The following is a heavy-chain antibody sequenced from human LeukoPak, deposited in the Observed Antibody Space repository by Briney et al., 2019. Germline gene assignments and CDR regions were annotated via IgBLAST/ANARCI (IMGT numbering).Heavy chain of an antibody. CDR1: GFTFSSYA. J-gene: IGHJ4*02. D-gene: IGHD2-15*01. Sequence: GGSLRLSCAASGFTFSSYAMSWVRQAPGRGLEWVSAMSGSGGSTYYADSVKGRFTISRDNSKNTLYLQMNSLRAEDTAVHYCARQYCSGGGCYRLPATEFDYWGQGTLVTVSS. V-gene: IGHV3-23*01. CDR2: MSGSGGST. CDR3: ARQYCSGGGCYRLPATEFDY.